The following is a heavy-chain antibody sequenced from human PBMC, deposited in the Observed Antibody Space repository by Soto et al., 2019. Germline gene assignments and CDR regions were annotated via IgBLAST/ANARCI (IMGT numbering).Heavy chain of an antibody. J-gene: IGHJ6*02. CDR2: ISAYNGNT. CDR1: GYTFTSYG. V-gene: IGHV1-18*01. CDR3: ARADNNWNNLSYDYYYCMDV. Sequence: QVQLVQSGAEVKKPGASVKVSCKASGYTFTSYGISWVRQAPGQGLEWMGWISAYNGNTNYAQKLQGRVTMTTDTSTSTAYMELRNLRSDDTAVYYCARADNNWNNLSYDYYYCMDVGGQVTTVTVSS. D-gene: IGHD1-20*01.